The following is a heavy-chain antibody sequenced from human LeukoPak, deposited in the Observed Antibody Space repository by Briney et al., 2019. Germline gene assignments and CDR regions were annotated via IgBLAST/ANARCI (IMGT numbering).Heavy chain of an antibody. CDR3: ARQLGGEGCSSTSCSAEYYFDY. CDR1: GYSFTSYW. J-gene: IGHJ4*02. V-gene: IGHV5-10-1*01. CDR2: IDPSDSYT. D-gene: IGHD2-2*01. Sequence: GESLKISCKGSGYSFTSYWISWVRQMPGKGLEWTGRIDPSDSYTNYSPSFQGHVTISADKSISTAYLQWSSLKASDTAMYYCARQLGGEGCSSTSCSAEYYFDYWGQGTLVTVSS.